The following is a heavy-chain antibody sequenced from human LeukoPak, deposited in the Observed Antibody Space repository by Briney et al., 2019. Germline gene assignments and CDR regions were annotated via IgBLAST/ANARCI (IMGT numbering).Heavy chain of an antibody. CDR2: ISGSGGST. CDR1: GFTFSSYA. Sequence: GGSLRLSCAASGFTFSSYAMSWVRQAPGKGQEWVSAISGSGGSTYYADSVKGRFTISRDNSKNTLYLQMNSLRAEDTAVYYCAKSQQLVLSYYFDYWGQGTLVTVSS. J-gene: IGHJ4*02. D-gene: IGHD6-13*01. V-gene: IGHV3-23*01. CDR3: AKSQQLVLSYYFDY.